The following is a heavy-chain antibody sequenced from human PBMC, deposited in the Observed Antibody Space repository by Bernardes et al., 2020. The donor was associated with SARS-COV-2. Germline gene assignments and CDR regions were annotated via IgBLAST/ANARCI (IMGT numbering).Heavy chain of an antibody. Sequence: GGSLRLSRAASGFTFSDHIMDWFRQAPGKGLEWVGRVRSKIYSYSTDYAASVRGRFTISRDDSKSSMYLQMNSLEVEDTAVYYCTKDWWGSGDYWGQGILVTVSS. CDR2: VRSKIYSYST. CDR3: TKDWWGSGDY. D-gene: IGHD2-8*02. CDR1: GFTFSDHI. V-gene: IGHV3-72*01. J-gene: IGHJ4*02.